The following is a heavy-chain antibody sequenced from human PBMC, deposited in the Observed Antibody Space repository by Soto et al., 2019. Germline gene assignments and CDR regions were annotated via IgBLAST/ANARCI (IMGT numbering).Heavy chain of an antibody. CDR3: ATSGYTYSAFDY. CDR1: GFTFSSYA. CDR2: ISGSGSDT. Sequence: EVQLLESGGGLVQPGGSLRLSCAASGFTFSSYAMSWVRQAPGKGLEWVSAISGSGSDTYYADSVKGRFTISRDNSKNTLYLQMNSLRAEDTAVYYCATSGYTYSAFDYWGQGTLVTVSS. V-gene: IGHV3-23*01. J-gene: IGHJ4*02. D-gene: IGHD5-18*01.